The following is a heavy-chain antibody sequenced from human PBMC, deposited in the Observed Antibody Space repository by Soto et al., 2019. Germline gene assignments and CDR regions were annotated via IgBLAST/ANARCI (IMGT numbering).Heavy chain of an antibody. CDR2: IYYSGST. CDR1: GGSISSGGYY. CDR3: ARGSGNYYDSSGYPFDY. V-gene: IGHV4-31*03. D-gene: IGHD3-22*01. Sequence: SETLSLTCTVSGGSISSGGYYWSWIRQHPGKGLEWIGYIYYSGSTYYNPSLKSRVTISVDTSKNQFSLKLSSVTAADTAVYYCARGSGNYYDSSGYPFDYWGQGTLVTVSS. J-gene: IGHJ4*02.